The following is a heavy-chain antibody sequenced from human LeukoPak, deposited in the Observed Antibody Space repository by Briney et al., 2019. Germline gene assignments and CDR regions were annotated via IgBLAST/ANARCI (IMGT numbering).Heavy chain of an antibody. Sequence: PGGSLRLSCATSGFSFSSHDMNWVRQAPGKGLEWVSYISSSGSTIYYADSVKGRFTISRDNSKNTLYLQMNSLRAEDTAVYYCAREYQTYALDYWGQGTLVTVSS. J-gene: IGHJ4*02. CDR1: GFSFSSHD. V-gene: IGHV3-48*03. CDR3: AREYQTYALDY. D-gene: IGHD4-17*01. CDR2: ISSSGSTI.